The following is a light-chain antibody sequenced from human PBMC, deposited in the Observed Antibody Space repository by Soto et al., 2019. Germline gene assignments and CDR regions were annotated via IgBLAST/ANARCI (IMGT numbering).Light chain of an antibody. V-gene: IGKV1-9*01. J-gene: IGKJ4*01. CDR2: AAS. CDR1: QGISSY. Sequence: DIQLTQSPSFLSASVGDSVTITCRASQGISSYLAWYQQKPGKAPKLLIYAASTLQSGVPSRFSGSGSGTEFALTISSLQPEDFATYYCQQLNSYPLTFDGGTKVEIK. CDR3: QQLNSYPLT.